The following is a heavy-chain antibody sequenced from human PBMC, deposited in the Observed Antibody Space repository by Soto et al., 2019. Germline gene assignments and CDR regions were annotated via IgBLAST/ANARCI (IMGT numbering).Heavy chain of an antibody. CDR3: ARGPYCGEECYFAY. V-gene: IGHV4-4*07. J-gene: IGHJ4*02. CDR1: GDSISRYY. D-gene: IGHD3-10*01. Sequence: QVHLQESGPGLVKPSETLSLTCSVFGDSISRYYWSWIRQPAGKGLEFIGRIYNSGIINYNPSLESRVTMAVDPSKNQISLQLSSATAADTAMYYCARGPYCGEECYFAYWGQGTLGTVSP. CDR2: IYNSGII.